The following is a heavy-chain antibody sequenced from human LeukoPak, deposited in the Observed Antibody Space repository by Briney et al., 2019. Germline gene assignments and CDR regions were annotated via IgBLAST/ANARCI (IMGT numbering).Heavy chain of an antibody. Sequence: SETLSLTCAVYGGSFSGYYWSWIRQPPGKGLEWIGEINHSGSTNCNPSLKSRVTISVDTSKNQFSLKLSSVTAADTAVYYCARGGDILTGYYFWYFDLWGRGTLVTVSS. J-gene: IGHJ2*01. CDR1: GGSFSGYY. CDR2: INHSGST. CDR3: ARGGDILTGYYFWYFDL. V-gene: IGHV4-34*01. D-gene: IGHD3-9*01.